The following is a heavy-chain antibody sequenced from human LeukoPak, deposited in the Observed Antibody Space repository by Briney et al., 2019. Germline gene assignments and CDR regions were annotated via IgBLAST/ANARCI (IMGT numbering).Heavy chain of an antibody. Sequence: SETLSLTCAVYGGSFSNYYWSWIRQPPGKGLEWIGEINHSGSTNYNPSLKSRVTISVNTSKKQFSLKLSSVTAADTAVYYCARPYCSAGNCYSNFDSWGQGTLVTVSS. CDR2: INHSGST. CDR1: GGSFSNYY. J-gene: IGHJ4*02. V-gene: IGHV4-34*01. CDR3: ARPYCSAGNCYSNFDS. D-gene: IGHD2-15*01.